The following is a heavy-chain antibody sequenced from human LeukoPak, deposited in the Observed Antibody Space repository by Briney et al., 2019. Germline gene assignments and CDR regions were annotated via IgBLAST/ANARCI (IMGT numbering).Heavy chain of an antibody. Sequence: GGSLRLSCAASGFTFGPYTMNWVRQAPGKGLEWVSYISSSSDTIYYADSVKGRFTISRDNGKNSLYLQMNSLRAEDTAVYYCAKFLPPGLSRGYFDYWGQGTLVTVSS. CDR3: AKFLPPGLSRGYFDY. J-gene: IGHJ4*02. D-gene: IGHD2-2*01. CDR2: ISSSSDTI. CDR1: GFTFGPYT. V-gene: IGHV3-48*04.